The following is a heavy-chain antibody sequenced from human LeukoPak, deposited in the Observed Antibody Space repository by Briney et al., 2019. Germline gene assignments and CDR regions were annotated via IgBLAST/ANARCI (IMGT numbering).Heavy chain of an antibody. Sequence: PGGSLRLSCAASDFSFITYAMSWVRQAPGKGLEWVSTISGGGDATYYADSVKGRFTISRDNSKNTLYLQMNSLRAEDTAVYYCASAPYSSSSWYSDNWFDPWGQGTLVTVSS. CDR1: DFSFITYA. D-gene: IGHD6-13*01. V-gene: IGHV3-23*01. CDR3: ASAPYSSSSWYSDNWFDP. J-gene: IGHJ5*02. CDR2: ISGGGDAT.